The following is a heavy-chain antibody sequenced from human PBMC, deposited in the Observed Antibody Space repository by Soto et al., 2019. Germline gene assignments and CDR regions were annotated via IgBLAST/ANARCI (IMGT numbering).Heavy chain of an antibody. D-gene: IGHD6-13*01. CDR2: ITGTSSHT. J-gene: IGHJ4*02. CDR3: ARDLIAAAGCFDY. V-gene: IGHV3-11*05. CDR1: EFTFSDYY. Sequence: PGGPFRLSCAASEFTFSDYYMSWIRQAPGKGLEWVSYITGTSSHTNYADSVKGRFTISRDNAKNLLYLQMNNLRAEDTAVYYCARDLIAAAGCFDYWGQGTLFTVAS.